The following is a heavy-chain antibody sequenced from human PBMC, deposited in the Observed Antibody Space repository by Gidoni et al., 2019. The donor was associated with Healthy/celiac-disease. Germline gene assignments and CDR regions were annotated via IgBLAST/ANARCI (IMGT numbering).Heavy chain of an antibody. D-gene: IGHD3-10*01. CDR2: IIPIFGTA. V-gene: IGHV1-69*01. Sequence: QVQLVQSGAEVKKPGSSVKVSCKASGGTFSSYAISWVRQAPGQGLEWMGGIIPIFGTANYAQKFQGRVTITADESTSTAYMELSSLRSEDTAVYYCAREGHYYGSGSYYDSLDYWGQGTLVTVSS. CDR3: AREGHYYGSGSYYDSLDY. CDR1: GGTFSSYA. J-gene: IGHJ4*02.